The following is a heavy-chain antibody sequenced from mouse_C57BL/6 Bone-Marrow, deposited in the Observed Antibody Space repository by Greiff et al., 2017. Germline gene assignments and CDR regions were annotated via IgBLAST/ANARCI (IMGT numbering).Heavy chain of an antibody. CDR3: ARSPFDY. Sequence: QVHVKQSGAELVKPGASVKMSCKASGYTFTSYWITWVKQRPGQGLEWIGDIYPGSGSTNYNEKFKSKATLTVDTSSSTAYMQLSSLTSEDSAVYYCARSPFDYWGQGTTLTVSS. V-gene: IGHV1-55*01. CDR1: GYTFTSYW. J-gene: IGHJ2*01. CDR2: IYPGSGST.